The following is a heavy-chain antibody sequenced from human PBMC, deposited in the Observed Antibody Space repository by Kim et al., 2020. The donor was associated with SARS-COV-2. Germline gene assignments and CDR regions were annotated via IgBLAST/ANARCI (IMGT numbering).Heavy chain of an antibody. CDR3: AKLKNMIVAIIPSYDV. V-gene: IGHV3-23*01. CDR1: GFIFSNYA. Sequence: GGSLRLFCAASGFIFSNYAMTWVRQAPGKGLEWVAAISGSGSGIFYADSAKGRFTISRDNSKNTVSLQMNSLTADDSALYFCAKLKNMIVAIIPSYDVW. CDR2: ISGSGSGI. J-gene: IGHJ6*01. D-gene: IGHD3-22*01.